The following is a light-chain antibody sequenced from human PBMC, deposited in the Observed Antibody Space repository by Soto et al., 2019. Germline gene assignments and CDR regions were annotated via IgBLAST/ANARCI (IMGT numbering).Light chain of an antibody. V-gene: IGLV7-46*01. Sequence: QAVVTQEPSLTVSPGGTVTLTCGSSTGAVTSGLYPYWFQQKPGQAPRTLIYDTSNKHSWTPARFSGSLLGVKAALTLSGAQAEDGGEYFRLLPHSGVRVFGGGTKLTVL. CDR3: LLPHSGVRV. CDR2: DTS. CDR1: TGAVTSGLY. J-gene: IGLJ2*01.